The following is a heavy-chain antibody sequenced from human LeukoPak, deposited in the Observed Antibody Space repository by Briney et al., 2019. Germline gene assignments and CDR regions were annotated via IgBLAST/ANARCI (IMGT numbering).Heavy chain of an antibody. CDR3: ARVGFAAAGAIDY. J-gene: IGHJ4*02. CDR2: MNPNSANT. Sequence: ASVKVSCQSSGYPFPNYDINWVRQASGQGLEWMGWMNPNSANTGYAQKFQGRVTMTRDPSTSTAYMELSGLTSEDTGVYYCARVGFAAAGAIDYWGQGTLVTVSS. V-gene: IGHV1-8*01. CDR1: GYPFPNYD. D-gene: IGHD6-13*01.